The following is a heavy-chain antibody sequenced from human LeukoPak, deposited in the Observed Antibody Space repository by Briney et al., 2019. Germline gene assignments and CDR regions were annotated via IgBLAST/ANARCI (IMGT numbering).Heavy chain of an antibody. Sequence: GGSLRLSCTASGFTFGDYAMSWFRQAPGKGLEWVGFIRSKAYGGTTEYAASVKGRFTISRDDSKSIAYLQMNSLKTEDTAVYYCTGYSGSSRVSYYYYMDVWGKGTTVTVSS. CDR2: IRSKAYGGTT. CDR1: GFTFGDYA. D-gene: IGHD1-26*01. J-gene: IGHJ6*03. V-gene: IGHV3-49*03. CDR3: TGYSGSSRVSYYYYMDV.